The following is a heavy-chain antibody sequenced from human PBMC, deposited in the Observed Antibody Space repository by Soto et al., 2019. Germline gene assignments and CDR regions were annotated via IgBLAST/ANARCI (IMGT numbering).Heavy chain of an antibody. Sequence: EVQLVESGGGLVNPGGSLRLSCAASGFTFNNAWMSWVRQAPGKGLEWVGRIKSNTDGGTADYAAPVNGRFTVSRDDSKNTVYLQMNSLKMEDTAVYYCATDLKTGTERGKFDYWGQGTLVTVSS. V-gene: IGHV3-15*01. D-gene: IGHD1-1*01. CDR2: IKSNTDGGTA. CDR3: ATDLKTGTERGKFDY. CDR1: GFTFNNAW. J-gene: IGHJ4*02.